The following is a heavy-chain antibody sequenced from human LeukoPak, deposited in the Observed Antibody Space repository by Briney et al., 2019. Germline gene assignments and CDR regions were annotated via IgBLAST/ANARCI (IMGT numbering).Heavy chain of an antibody. CDR1: GYTFTSCD. V-gene: IGHV1-8*01. J-gene: IGHJ6*02. CDR3: ARRAYCSSTSCYVPAYYYYGMDV. CDR2: MNPNSGNT. D-gene: IGHD2-2*01. Sequence: ASVKVSCKASGYTFTSCDINWVRQATGQGLEWMGWMNPNSGNTGYAQKFQGRVTMTRNTSISTAYMELSSLRSEDTAVYYCARRAYCSSTSCYVPAYYYYGMDVWGQGTTVTVSS.